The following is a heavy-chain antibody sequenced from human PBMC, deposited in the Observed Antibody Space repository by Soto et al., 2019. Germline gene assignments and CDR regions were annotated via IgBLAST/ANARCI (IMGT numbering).Heavy chain of an antibody. J-gene: IGHJ6*02. CDR2: IDPSDSYT. CDR3: ARPRYCGGDCYYYGMDV. D-gene: IGHD2-21*02. V-gene: IGHV5-10-1*01. Sequence: PGESLKISCKGSGYSFTSYWISWVRQMPGKGLEWMGRIDPSDSYTNYSPSFQGHVTISADKSISTAYLQWSSLKASDTAMYYCARPRYCGGDCYYYGMDVWGQGTTVTVSS. CDR1: GYSFTSYW.